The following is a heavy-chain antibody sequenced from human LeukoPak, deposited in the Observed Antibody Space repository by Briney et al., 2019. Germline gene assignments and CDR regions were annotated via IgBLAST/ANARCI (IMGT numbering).Heavy chain of an antibody. CDR2: IFYSGGT. CDR3: AKSNGYGLVDI. CDR1: GGFINTLNYY. D-gene: IGHD3-10*01. Sequence: SETLSLTCTVAGGFINTLNYYWGWTRQTPVRGLEGIGNIFYSGGTYYSPSLTSRVTISLDTSRNQFSLKLDSVTAADTAVYYCAKSNGYGLVDIWGQGTMVTVSS. V-gene: IGHV4-39*07. J-gene: IGHJ3*02.